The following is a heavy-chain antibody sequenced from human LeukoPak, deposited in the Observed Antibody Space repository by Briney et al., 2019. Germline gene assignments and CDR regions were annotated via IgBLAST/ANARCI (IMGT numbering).Heavy chain of an antibody. CDR1: GFTFSSYG. Sequence: QPGGSLRLSCAASGFTFSSYGMHRVRQAPGKGLEWVAVIWYDGSNEYCADSVKGRFTISRDNSKNTLYLQMNSLRAEDTAVYYCARDHEWGRAYFDYWGQGTLVTVSS. V-gene: IGHV3-33*08. D-gene: IGHD1-26*01. J-gene: IGHJ4*02. CDR2: IWYDGSNE. CDR3: ARDHEWGRAYFDY.